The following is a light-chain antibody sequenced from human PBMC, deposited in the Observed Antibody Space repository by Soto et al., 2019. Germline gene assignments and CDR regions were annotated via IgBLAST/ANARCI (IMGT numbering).Light chain of an antibody. J-gene: IGLJ3*02. CDR2: EVS. Sequence: QSALTQPASVSGSPGQSITISCTGTSSDVGGYNYVSWYQQHPGKAPKLMIYEVSNRPSGVSNRFSGSKSGNTASLTISGRQGEDEADYFCSSYTSSSTWVFGGGTKLTVL. V-gene: IGLV2-14*01. CDR3: SSYTSSSTWV. CDR1: SSDVGGYNY.